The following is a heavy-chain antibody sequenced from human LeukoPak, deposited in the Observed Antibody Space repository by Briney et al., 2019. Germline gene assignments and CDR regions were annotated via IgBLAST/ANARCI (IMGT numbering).Heavy chain of an antibody. CDR3: ATDLGSGWSHDY. Sequence: ASVKVSCKVSGYTLTELSMHWVRQAPGKGLEWMGGFDPEDGEKIYAQKFQGRVTMPEDTSTDTAYMELSRLRSEDTAVYYFATDLGSGWSHDYWGQGTRVTVSS. J-gene: IGHJ4*02. V-gene: IGHV1-24*01. D-gene: IGHD6-19*01. CDR2: FDPEDGEK. CDR1: GYTLTELS.